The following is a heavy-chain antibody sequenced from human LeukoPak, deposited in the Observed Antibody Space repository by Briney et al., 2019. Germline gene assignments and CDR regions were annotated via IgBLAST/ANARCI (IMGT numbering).Heavy chain of an antibody. CDR2: FDAEDGET. CDR1: GYTLTELS. CDR3: STGPYLFWDY. Sequence: ASVKVSCKVSGYTLTELSMHWVRQAPGKGLEWMGGFDAEDGETIYAQKFQGRVTMTEDTSTDTAYMELSSLRSEDTAVYYCSTGPYLFWDYWGQGTLVTVSS. D-gene: IGHD3-3*01. V-gene: IGHV1-24*01. J-gene: IGHJ4*02.